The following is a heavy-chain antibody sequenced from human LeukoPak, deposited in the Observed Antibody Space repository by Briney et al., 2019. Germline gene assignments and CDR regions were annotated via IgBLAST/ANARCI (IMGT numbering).Heavy chain of an antibody. D-gene: IGHD1-14*01. Sequence: PSETLSLTCTVSGGSISSGDYYWSWIRQPPGKGLEWIGYIYYSGSTYYNPSLKSRVTISVDTSKNQFSLKLSSVTAADTAVYYCAREKPSQGYFLHWGQGTLVTVSS. V-gene: IGHV4-30-4*01. CDR1: GGSISSGDYY. CDR3: AREKPSQGYFLH. J-gene: IGHJ1*01. CDR2: IYYSGST.